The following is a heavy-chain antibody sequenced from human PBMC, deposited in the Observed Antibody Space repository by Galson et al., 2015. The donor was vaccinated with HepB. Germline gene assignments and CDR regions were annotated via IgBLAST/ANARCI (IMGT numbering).Heavy chain of an antibody. Sequence: SVKVSCKASGYTFTSYYMHWVRQAPGQGLEWMGIINPSGGSTSYAQKFQGRVTMTRDTSTSTVYMELSSLRSEDTAVYYCARQGGRLVVVAGLFDYWGQGTLVTVSS. CDR2: INPSGGST. D-gene: IGHD2-15*01. CDR1: GYTFTSYY. CDR3: ARQGGRLVVVAGLFDY. J-gene: IGHJ4*02. V-gene: IGHV1-46*03.